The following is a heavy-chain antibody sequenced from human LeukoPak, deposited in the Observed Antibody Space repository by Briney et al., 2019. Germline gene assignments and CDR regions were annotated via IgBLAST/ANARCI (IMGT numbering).Heavy chain of an antibody. D-gene: IGHD1-20*01. CDR2: IYYSGST. CDR3: ARGRSNWSPLRLYYFDY. Sequence: SETLSLTCTVSGGSISSSSYYWGWIRQPPGKGLEWIGSIYYSGSTYYNPSLKSRVTISVDTSKNQFSLKLSSVTAADTAVYYCARGRSNWSPLRLYYFDYCGQGTLVTVSS. CDR1: GGSISSSSYY. J-gene: IGHJ4*02. V-gene: IGHV4-39*07.